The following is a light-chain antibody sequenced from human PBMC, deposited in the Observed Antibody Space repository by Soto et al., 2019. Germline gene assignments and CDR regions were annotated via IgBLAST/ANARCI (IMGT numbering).Light chain of an antibody. CDR2: DVS. CDR3: SSYRSSNTYV. Sequence: QSALTQPASVSGSPGQSITISCTGTSSDVGGYKYVSWYQQHPGKAPQLMIYDVSNRPSGVSNRFSGSKSGNTASLTISGLQAEDEADYYCSSYRSSNTYVFGDGTKLTVL. V-gene: IGLV2-14*01. J-gene: IGLJ1*01. CDR1: SSDVGGYKY.